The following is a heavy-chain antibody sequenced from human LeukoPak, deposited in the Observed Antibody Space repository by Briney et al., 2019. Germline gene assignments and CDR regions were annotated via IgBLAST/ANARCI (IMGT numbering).Heavy chain of an antibody. D-gene: IGHD1-26*01. CDR2: ITESGDNT. J-gene: IGHJ4*02. CDR3: ATDYTPYVGASAD. Sequence: PGGSLRLSCAASEFTFSSYAMSWVRQTPGKGLEWVSTITESGDNTHYTESVKGRFTFSRDNSRNTMYLQMNSLRAEDTAIYYCATDYTPYVGASADWGQGTLVTVSS. V-gene: IGHV3-23*01. CDR1: EFTFSSYA.